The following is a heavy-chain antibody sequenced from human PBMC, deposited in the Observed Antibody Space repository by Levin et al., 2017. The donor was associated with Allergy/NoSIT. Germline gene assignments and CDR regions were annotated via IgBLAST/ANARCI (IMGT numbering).Heavy chain of an antibody. J-gene: IGHJ6*02. D-gene: IGHD3-16*01. CDR1: GASVRSDTYY. CDR2: MFYSGSP. Sequence: ASETLSLTCTVSGASVRSDTYYWTWIRQSPGKGLEWIGYMFYSGSPKYNPSLKSRVTISIDRSKNQFSLNLTSVTAADTAVYYCARDSGSQSYGQHHGLDVWGQGTTVIVSS. V-gene: IGHV4-61*01. CDR3: ARDSGSQSYGQHHGLDV.